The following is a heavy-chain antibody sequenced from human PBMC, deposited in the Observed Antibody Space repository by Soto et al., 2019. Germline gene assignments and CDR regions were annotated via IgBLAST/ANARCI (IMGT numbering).Heavy chain of an antibody. J-gene: IGHJ2*01. Sequence: QVQLVQSGAEVKKPGSSVKVSCKASGGTFSSYTISWVRQAPGQGLEWMGRIIPILGIANYAQKFQGRVTITADNSTSTAYMELSSLRSEDTAVYYCARALASSGWYSYRYFDLWGRGTLVTVSS. V-gene: IGHV1-69*02. CDR1: GGTFSSYT. CDR3: ARALASSGWYSYRYFDL. D-gene: IGHD6-19*01. CDR2: IIPILGIA.